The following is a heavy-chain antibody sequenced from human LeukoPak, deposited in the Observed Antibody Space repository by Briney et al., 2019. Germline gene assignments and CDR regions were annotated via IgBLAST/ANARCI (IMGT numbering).Heavy chain of an antibody. Sequence: GGSLRLSCAASGYTFSDYSMNWVRQAPGKGLEWISYIGIDSGNTNYADSVKGRFTISGDKAKNSLYLQMNSLRVEDTAVYYCAGDYKYAFDNWGQGTLVTVSS. CDR2: IGIDSGNT. D-gene: IGHD5-24*01. J-gene: IGHJ4*02. CDR1: GYTFSDYS. V-gene: IGHV3-48*01. CDR3: AGDYKYAFDN.